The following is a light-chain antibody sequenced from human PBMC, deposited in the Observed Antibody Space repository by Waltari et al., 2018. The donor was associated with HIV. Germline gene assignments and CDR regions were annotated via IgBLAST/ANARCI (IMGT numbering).Light chain of an antibody. V-gene: IGKV3-15*01. Sequence: DIVMTQSPATLSLSPGERATLSCRASQSVGSKLAWYQQKPGQAPRLLIYGASTRATGIPARFSGSGSGMEFTLTISSLQSEDFAVYYCQQNSYWLPITFGQGTRLEI. J-gene: IGKJ5*01. CDR2: GAS. CDR3: QQNSYWLPIT. CDR1: QSVGSK.